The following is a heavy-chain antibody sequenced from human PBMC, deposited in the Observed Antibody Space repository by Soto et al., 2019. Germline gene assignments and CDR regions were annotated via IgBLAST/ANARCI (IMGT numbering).Heavy chain of an antibody. D-gene: IGHD6-6*01. CDR1: GFTFSSYA. Sequence: EVQLLESGGGLVQPGGSLRLSCAASGFTFSSYAMSWVRQAPGKGLEWVTAISGSGGSTYYADSVKGRFTISRDNSKNTLYLQMNSLRAEDTAVYYCAKDLILLYSSSDFDYWGQGTLVTVSS. CDR3: AKDLILLYSSSDFDY. J-gene: IGHJ4*02. CDR2: ISGSGGST. V-gene: IGHV3-23*01.